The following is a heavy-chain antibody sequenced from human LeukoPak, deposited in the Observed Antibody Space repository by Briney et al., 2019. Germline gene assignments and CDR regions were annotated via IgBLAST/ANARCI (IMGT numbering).Heavy chain of an antibody. CDR2: INHSGST. D-gene: IGHD3-22*01. V-gene: IGHV4-39*07. CDR1: GGSISSGSYD. J-gene: IGHJ5*02. Sequence: KPSETLSLTCTVSGGSISSGSYDWGWIREPPGKGLEWIGEINHSGSTNHNPTHKSRLTIRVETTKNQYSRKLSSVTAAHTAVYYCVRGRYYYDTSGYVVWLDPWGQGTLVTVSS. CDR3: VRGRYYYDTSGYVVWLDP.